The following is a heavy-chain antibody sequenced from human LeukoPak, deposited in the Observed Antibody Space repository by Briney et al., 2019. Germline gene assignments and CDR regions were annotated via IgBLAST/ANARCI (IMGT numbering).Heavy chain of an antibody. CDR1: GGSISSGSYY. V-gene: IGHV4-61*02. J-gene: IGHJ5*02. CDR2: IYTSGST. Sequence: SETLSLTCTVSGGSISSGSYYWSWIRQPAGKGLEWIGRIYTSGSTNYNPSLKGRVTISVDTSKNQFSLKLSSVTAADTAVYYCARTVTGTTWFDPWGRGTLVTVSS. CDR3: ARTVTGTTWFDP. D-gene: IGHD1-7*01.